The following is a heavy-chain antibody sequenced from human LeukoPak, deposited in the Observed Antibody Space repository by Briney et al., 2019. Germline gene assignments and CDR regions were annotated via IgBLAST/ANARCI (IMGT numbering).Heavy chain of an antibody. CDR1: GGTFSSYA. D-gene: IGHD3-10*01. CDR3: ARDREYLTYYYGSGSKNYYGMDV. V-gene: IGHV1-69*04. Sequence: SVKVSCKASGGTFSSYAISWVRQAPGQGLEWMGRIIPILGIANYAQKFQGRVTITADKSTSTAYMELSSLRSEDTAVYYCARDREYLTYYYGSGSKNYYGMDVWGQGTTVTVSS. J-gene: IGHJ6*02. CDR2: IIPILGIA.